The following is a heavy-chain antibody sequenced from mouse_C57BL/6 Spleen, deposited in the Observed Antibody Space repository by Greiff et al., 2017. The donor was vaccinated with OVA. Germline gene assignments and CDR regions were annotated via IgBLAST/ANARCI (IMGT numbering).Heavy chain of an antibody. J-gene: IGHJ4*01. CDR3: ARDDYYGSGAMDY. V-gene: IGHV5-4*01. CDR2: ISDGGSYT. Sequence: EVNVVESGGGLVKPGGSLKLSCAASGFTFSSYAMSWVRQTPEKRLEWVATISDGGSYTYYPDNVKGRFTISRDNAKNNLYLQMSHLKSEDTAMYYCARDDYYGSGAMDYWGQGTSVTVSS. D-gene: IGHD1-1*01. CDR1: GFTFSSYA.